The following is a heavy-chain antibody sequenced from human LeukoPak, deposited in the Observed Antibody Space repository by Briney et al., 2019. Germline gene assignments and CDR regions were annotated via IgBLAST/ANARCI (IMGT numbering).Heavy chain of an antibody. CDR3: ARGPHYQTLTGFRGRILGFDY. Sequence: GGSLRLSCTVSGFTVSSNSMSWVRQAPGKGLEWVSFIYSDNTHYSDSVKGRFTISRDNSKNTLYLQMNSLRAEDTAVYYCARGPHYQTLTGFRGRILGFDYWGQGTLVTVSS. CDR1: GFTVSSNS. V-gene: IGHV3-53*01. D-gene: IGHD3-9*01. J-gene: IGHJ4*02. CDR2: IYSDNT.